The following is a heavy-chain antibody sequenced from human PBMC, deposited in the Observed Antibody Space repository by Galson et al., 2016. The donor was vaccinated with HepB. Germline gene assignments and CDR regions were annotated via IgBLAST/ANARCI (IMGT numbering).Heavy chain of an antibody. D-gene: IGHD2-2*01. CDR3: ARDPRKIRYQLLEIYYYNYPRDA. CDR1: GYTFTTYG. V-gene: IGHV1-18*01. J-gene: IGHJ6*04. Sequence: SVKVSCKASGYTFTTYGISWVRQAPGQGLEWMGWISAYNGNTNYAQKLQGRVTMTTDTSTSTAYMELRSLRSDDTAGNYWARDPRKIRYQLLEIYYYNYPRDAWGKGTTVTV. CDR2: ISAYNGNT.